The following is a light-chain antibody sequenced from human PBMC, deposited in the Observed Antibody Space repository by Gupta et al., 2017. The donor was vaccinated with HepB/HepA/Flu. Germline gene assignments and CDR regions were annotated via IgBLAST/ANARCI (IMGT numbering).Light chain of an antibody. Sequence: QSVLTQPPSASGTPGQGVTIPCSGSSSNIGSNIVNWYQQFPGTAPKLLIHTDNQRPSGVPDRISGSKSGTSASLAISGLQSEDEADYYCAAWDDSLIGFVFGTGTKVTVL. CDR1: SSNIGSNI. CDR3: AAWDDSLIGFV. J-gene: IGLJ1*01. CDR2: TDN. V-gene: IGLV1-44*01.